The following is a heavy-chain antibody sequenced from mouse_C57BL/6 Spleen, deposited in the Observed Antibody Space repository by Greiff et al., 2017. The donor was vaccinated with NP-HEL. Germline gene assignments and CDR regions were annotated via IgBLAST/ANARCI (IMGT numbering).Heavy chain of an antibody. CDR2: INPNNGGT. Sequence: VQLKQSGPELVKPGASVKIPCKASGYTFTDYNMDWVKQSHGKSLEWIGDINPNNGGTIYNQKFKGKATLTVDKSSSTAYMELRSLTSEDTAVYYCARRHYYGSSPFAYWGQGTLVTVSA. CDR3: ARRHYYGSSPFAY. D-gene: IGHD1-1*01. V-gene: IGHV1-18*01. J-gene: IGHJ3*01. CDR1: GYTFTDYN.